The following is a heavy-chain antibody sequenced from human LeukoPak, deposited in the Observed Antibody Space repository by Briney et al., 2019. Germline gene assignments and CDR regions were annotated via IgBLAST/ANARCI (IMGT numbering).Heavy chain of an antibody. V-gene: IGHV1-2*02. J-gene: IGHJ4*02. Sequence: ASVKVSCKASGYTFTGYYMHWVRQAPGQGLEWMGWINPNSGGTNYAQKFQGRVTMTRDTSISTAYMELSRLRSDDTAVYYCARVTTLRGGPNFDYWGQGTLATVSS. CDR1: GYTFTGYY. CDR3: ARVTTLRGGPNFDY. CDR2: INPNSGGT. D-gene: IGHD3-16*01.